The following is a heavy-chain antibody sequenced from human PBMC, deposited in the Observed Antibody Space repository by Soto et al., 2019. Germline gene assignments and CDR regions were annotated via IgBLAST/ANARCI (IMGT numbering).Heavy chain of an antibody. D-gene: IGHD5-12*01. J-gene: IGHJ4*02. V-gene: IGHV4-4*07. CDR2: IFSSGST. CDR3: AREGSYSAYNFAHGIQLWSFDF. Sequence: SETLSLTCTVSGGSINTFYWSWVRQPAGKGLEWIGRIFSSGSTSFNPSLESRVAMSVDTSKNHFSLNLSSVTAADMAAYYCAREGSYSAYNFAHGIQLWSFDFWGQGALVTVS. CDR1: GGSINTFY.